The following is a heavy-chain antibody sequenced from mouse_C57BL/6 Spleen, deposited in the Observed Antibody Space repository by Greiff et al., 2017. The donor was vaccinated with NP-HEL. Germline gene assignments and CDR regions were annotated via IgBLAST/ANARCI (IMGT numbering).Heavy chain of an antibody. V-gene: IGHV1-53*01. J-gene: IGHJ1*03. CDR2: INPSNGGT. CDR3: ARNSNSWYFDV. CDR1: GYTFTSYW. D-gene: IGHD2-5*01. Sequence: VQLQQSGTELVKPGASVKLSCKASGYTFTSYWMHWVKQRPGQGLEWIGNINPSNGGTNYNEKFKSKATLTVDKSSSTAYMQLSSLTSEESAVYYCARNSNSWYFDVWGTGTTVTVSS.